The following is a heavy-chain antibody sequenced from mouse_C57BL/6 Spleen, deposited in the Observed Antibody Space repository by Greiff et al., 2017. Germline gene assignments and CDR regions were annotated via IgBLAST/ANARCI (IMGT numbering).Heavy chain of an antibody. Sequence: QVQLQQPGAELVKPGASVKVSCKASGYTFTSYWMHWVKQRPGQGLEWIGRIHPSDSDTNYNQKFKGKATLTVDKSSSTAYMQLSSLTSEDSAVYDCAMGGSGYVWYFGVWGTGTTVTVAS. CDR1: GYTFTSYW. CDR3: AMGGSGYVWYFGV. CDR2: IHPSDSDT. J-gene: IGHJ1*03. V-gene: IGHV1-74*01. D-gene: IGHD3-2*02.